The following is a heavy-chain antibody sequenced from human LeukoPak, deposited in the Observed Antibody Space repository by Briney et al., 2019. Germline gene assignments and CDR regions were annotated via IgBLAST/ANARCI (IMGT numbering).Heavy chain of an antibody. Sequence: SETLSLTCVVSGGSFSGYYWSWIRQPPGKGLEWIGEINHSGSTNYNPSLKSRVTMSLDTSKNQFSLKLSSVTAADTAVYYCARRAGDYYYYYMDVWGKGTTVTISS. J-gene: IGHJ6*03. V-gene: IGHV4-34*01. CDR3: ARRAGDYYYYYMDV. CDR1: GGSFSGYY. CDR2: INHSGST.